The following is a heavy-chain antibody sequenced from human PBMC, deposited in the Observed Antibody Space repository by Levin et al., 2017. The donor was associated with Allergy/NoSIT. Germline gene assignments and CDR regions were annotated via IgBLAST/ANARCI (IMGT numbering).Heavy chain of an antibody. CDR3: ASWAMYHYDRSAFDYFYYAMDV. D-gene: IGHD3-22*01. Sequence: NPGESLKISCAASGILFSSYDMNWVRQAPGKGLEWVSSISAGGNYIYYADSVKGRFTISRDNAKNSLFLQMNSPRAEDTAVYYCASWAMYHYDRSAFDYFYYAMDVWGQGTTVTVSS. J-gene: IGHJ6*02. CDR2: ISAGGNYI. V-gene: IGHV3-21*01. CDR1: GILFSSYD.